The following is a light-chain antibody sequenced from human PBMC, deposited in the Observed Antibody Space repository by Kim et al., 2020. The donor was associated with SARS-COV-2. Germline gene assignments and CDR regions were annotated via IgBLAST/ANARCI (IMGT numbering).Light chain of an antibody. CDR3: QQYDNLPT. Sequence: LSASVGDRVTITCQASQDISNYLNWYQQKPGKAPKLLIYDASNLETGVASRFSGSGSGTDFTFTISSLQPEDIATYYCQQYDNLPTFGQGTKLEI. V-gene: IGKV1-33*01. J-gene: IGKJ2*01. CDR1: QDISNY. CDR2: DAS.